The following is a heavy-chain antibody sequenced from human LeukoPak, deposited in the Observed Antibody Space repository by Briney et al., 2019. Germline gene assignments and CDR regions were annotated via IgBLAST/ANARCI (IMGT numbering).Heavy chain of an antibody. CDR3: ARGGYSYGYGY. J-gene: IGHJ4*02. CDR1: GGSFSDYY. D-gene: IGHD5-18*01. V-gene: IGHV4-34*01. CDR2: INHSGST. Sequence: NPSETLSLTCVVYGGSFSDYYWSWFRQPPGKGLEWIGEINHSGSTNYNPSLKSRVTISVDTSKNQFSLKLSSVTAADTAVYYCARGGYSYGYGYWGQGTLVTVSS.